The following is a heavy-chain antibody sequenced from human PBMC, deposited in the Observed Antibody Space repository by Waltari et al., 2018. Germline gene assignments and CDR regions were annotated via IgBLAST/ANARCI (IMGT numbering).Heavy chain of an antibody. CDR2: IIPIFGTA. D-gene: IGHD1-26*01. CDR1: GGTFSSYA. CDR3: ARGPSGSQTYYFDY. V-gene: IGHV1-69*13. Sequence: QVQLVPSGAAVKKPGSSVQVSCKASGGTFSSYAVSWVRQAPGQGLEWMGGIIPIFGTANYAQKFQGRVTITADESTSTAYMELSSLRSEDTAVYYCARGPSGSQTYYFDYWGQGTLVTVSS. J-gene: IGHJ4*02.